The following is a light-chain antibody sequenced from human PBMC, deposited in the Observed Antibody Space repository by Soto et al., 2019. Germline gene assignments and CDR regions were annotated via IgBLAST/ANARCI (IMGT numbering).Light chain of an antibody. CDR1: QSVRAN. Sequence: EIVMTQSPATLSVSPGEGATLSCRASQSVRANLAWYQQKPGQAPRLLIYGASSRATGIPDRFSGSGSGTDFTLTISRLEPEDFAVYYCQQYGSSPWTFGQGTKVDIK. CDR2: GAS. V-gene: IGKV3-20*01. CDR3: QQYGSSPWT. J-gene: IGKJ1*01.